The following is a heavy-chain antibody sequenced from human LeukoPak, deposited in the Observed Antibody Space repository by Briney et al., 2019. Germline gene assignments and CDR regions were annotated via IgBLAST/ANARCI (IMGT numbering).Heavy chain of an antibody. D-gene: IGHD1-7*01. J-gene: IGHJ4*02. CDR3: ARVGGYNWNFGPFDY. CDR2: IYYSGST. Sequence: PSETLSLTCTVSGGSISSYYWSWIRQPPGKGLEWIGYIYYSGSTNYNPSLKSRVTISVDTSKNQFSLKLSSVTAADTAVYYCARVGGYNWNFGPFDYWGQGTLVTVSS. V-gene: IGHV4-59*01. CDR1: GGSISSYY.